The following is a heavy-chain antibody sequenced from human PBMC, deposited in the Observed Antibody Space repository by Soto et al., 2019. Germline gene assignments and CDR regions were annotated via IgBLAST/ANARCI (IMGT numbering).Heavy chain of an antibody. CDR1: GFTFSSYW. CDR2: IKQDGSEK. V-gene: IGHV3-7*05. CDR3: ARDVRGYSSGPRGVFDY. J-gene: IGHJ4*02. Sequence: GGSLRLSCAASGFTFSSYWMSWVRQAPGKGLEWVANIKQDGSEKYYVDSVKGRFTISRDNAKNSLYLQMNSLRAEDTAVYYCARDVRGYSSGPRGVFDYWGQGTLVTVSS. D-gene: IGHD6-19*01.